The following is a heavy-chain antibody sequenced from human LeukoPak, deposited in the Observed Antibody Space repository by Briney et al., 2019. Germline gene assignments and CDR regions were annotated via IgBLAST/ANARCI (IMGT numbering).Heavy chain of an antibody. Sequence: SETLSLTCTVSGGSISGTSYYWGWIRQPPGKGLEWIGSIYYSGSTYYNPSLKSRVTISVDTSKNQFSLKLSSVTAADTAVYYCARHTLQSSSWPNYYYYYYMDVWGKGTTVTVSS. V-gene: IGHV4-39*07. CDR1: GGSISGTSYY. CDR2: IYYSGST. D-gene: IGHD6-13*01. CDR3: ARHTLQSSSWPNYYYYYYMDV. J-gene: IGHJ6*03.